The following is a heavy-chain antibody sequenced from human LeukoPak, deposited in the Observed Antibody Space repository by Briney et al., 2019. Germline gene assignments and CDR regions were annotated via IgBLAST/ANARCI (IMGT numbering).Heavy chain of an antibody. V-gene: IGHV5-51*01. CDR3: ARHTGSRPLDY. CDR1: EYSFTNYW. CDR2: IYPGYSDT. D-gene: IGHD1-14*01. Sequence: GESLKISCKGSEYSFTNYWIGWVRQMPGKGLEWMGIIYPGYSDTSYYPSFQGQVTISADKSISTAYLQWSSLKASDTAMYYCARHTGSRPLDYWGQGTLVTVSS. J-gene: IGHJ4*02.